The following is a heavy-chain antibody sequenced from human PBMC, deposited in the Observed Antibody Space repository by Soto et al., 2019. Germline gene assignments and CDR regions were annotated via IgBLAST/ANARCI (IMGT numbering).Heavy chain of an antibody. V-gene: IGHV3-23*01. J-gene: IGHJ6*02. D-gene: IGHD2-21*02. Sequence: PGGSLRLSCAASGFTFSNYAMSWVRQAPGKGLEWVSSISGSGSTKYYPDPVKGRFTISRDNSKNTLYLQMNSLRTEDTAVYYCAKKGLINGHGDDFYYDLDVWGQGTTVTVSS. CDR1: GFTFSNYA. CDR2: ISGSGSTK. CDR3: AKKGLINGHGDDFYYDLDV.